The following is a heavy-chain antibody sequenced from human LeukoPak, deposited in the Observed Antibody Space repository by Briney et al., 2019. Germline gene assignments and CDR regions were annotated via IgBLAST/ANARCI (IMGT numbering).Heavy chain of an antibody. CDR1: GGSISRYY. Sequence: SETLSLTCTVSGGSISRYYWSWTRQPPGKGLEWIGYISYSGSTNYNPSLKSRVTMSVDTSKNQFSLKLSSVTAADTAVYYCARGTGTEGDWFDPWGQGTLVTVSS. CDR3: ARGTGTEGDWFDP. J-gene: IGHJ5*02. V-gene: IGHV4-59*01. CDR2: ISYSGST. D-gene: IGHD1-1*01.